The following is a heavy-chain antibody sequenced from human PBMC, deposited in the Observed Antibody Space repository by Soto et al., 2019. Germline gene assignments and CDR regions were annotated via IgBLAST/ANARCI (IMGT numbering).Heavy chain of an antibody. CDR1: GGSISSGDYY. V-gene: IGHV4-30-4*01. CDR2: IYYSGST. J-gene: IGHJ4*02. Sequence: SETLSLTCTVSGGSISSGDYYWSWIRQPPGKGLEWIGYIYYSGSTYYNPSLKSRVTISVDTSKNQFSLKLSSVTAADTAVYYCARVPRNDYGDPWVDYWGQGTLVTVSS. CDR3: ARVPRNDYGDPWVDY. D-gene: IGHD4-17*01.